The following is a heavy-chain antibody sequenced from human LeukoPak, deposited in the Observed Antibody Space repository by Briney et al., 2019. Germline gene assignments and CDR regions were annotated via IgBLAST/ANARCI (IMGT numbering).Heavy chain of an antibody. D-gene: IGHD3-3*01. J-gene: IGHJ4*02. V-gene: IGHV4-59*08. CDR2: IYYSGST. Sequence: SETLSLTCTVSGGSISSYYWSWIRQPPGKGLEWIGYIYYSGSTNYNPSLKSRVTISVDTSKNQFSLKLSSVTAADTAVYYCARHLRAHLEWLDYWGQGTLVTVSS. CDR1: GGSISSYY. CDR3: ARHLRAHLEWLDY.